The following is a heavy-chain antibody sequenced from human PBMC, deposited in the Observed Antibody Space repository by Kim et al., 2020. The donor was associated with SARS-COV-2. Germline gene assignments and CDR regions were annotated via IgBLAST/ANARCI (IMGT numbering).Heavy chain of an antibody. Sequence: ASVKVSCKASGYTFTSYDINWVRQATGQGLEWMGWMNPNSGNTGYAQKFQGRVTMTRNTSISTAYMELSSLRSEDTAVYYCARVLRQWLVNHYYYYGMDVWGQGTTVTVSS. D-gene: IGHD6-19*01. J-gene: IGHJ6*02. CDR1: GYTFTSYD. CDR2: MNPNSGNT. CDR3: ARVLRQWLVNHYYYYGMDV. V-gene: IGHV1-8*01.